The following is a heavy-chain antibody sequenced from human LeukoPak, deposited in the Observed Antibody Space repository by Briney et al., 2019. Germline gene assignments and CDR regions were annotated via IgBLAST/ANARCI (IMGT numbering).Heavy chain of an antibody. CDR2: LSRSGSPL. J-gene: IGHJ4*02. CDR1: GFTLRSYE. Sequence: GGSVRLSCGACGFTLRSYEMNWVREAPGKRLEWVSYLSRSGSPLYYADTVKGRFTISRANAKTSLYLQMNCLRVEDTAVYHCAKVAKDYYGPETYYFFEQWGQKTPVTASS. D-gene: IGHD3-10*01. V-gene: IGHV3-48*03. CDR3: AKVAKDYYGPETYYFFEQ.